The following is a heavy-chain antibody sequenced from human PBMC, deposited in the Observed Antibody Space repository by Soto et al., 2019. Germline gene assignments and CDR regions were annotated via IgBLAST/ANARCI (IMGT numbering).Heavy chain of an antibody. J-gene: IGHJ4*02. CDR1: SYSIPSDYIH. CDR3: ARAYSTSRRVLDY. Sequence: TLSLTCLVPSYSIPSDYIHCDVIRQHRGKGLEWIGYIYGSGRTYYNPSLRSRLTISIDASKTQFSLELSSVTAADTAVDYCARAYSTSRRVLDYWGKGTLVS. CDR2: IYGSGRT. V-gene: IGHV4-31*03. D-gene: IGHD6-6*01.